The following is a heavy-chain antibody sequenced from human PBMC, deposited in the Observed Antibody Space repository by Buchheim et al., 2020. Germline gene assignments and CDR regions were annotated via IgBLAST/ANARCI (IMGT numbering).Heavy chain of an antibody. Sequence: QLQLQESGPGLVKPSETLSLTCIVSGGSISSNSYYWCWIRQPPGKRLEWIGSIYYSGSTYYNPSLKSLVITLVDTSKNQSSLKLSSVTAADTAVYYCARQGIGYTYYFDYWGQGTL. D-gene: IGHD6-13*01. V-gene: IGHV4-39*01. CDR2: IYYSGST. CDR1: GGSISSNSYY. J-gene: IGHJ4*02. CDR3: ARQGIGYTYYFDY.